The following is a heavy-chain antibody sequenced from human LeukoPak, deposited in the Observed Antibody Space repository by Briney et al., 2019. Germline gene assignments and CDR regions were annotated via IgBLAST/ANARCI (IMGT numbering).Heavy chain of an antibody. J-gene: IGHJ6*03. D-gene: IGHD3-10*01. V-gene: IGHV1-2*02. Sequence: ASVKVSCKASGYTFTGYYMHWVRQAPGQGLEWMGWINPNSGGTNYAQKFQGRVTMTRDTSISTAYMELSRLRSDDTAVYYCARGAYYYGSGSYYNRCYYYYMDVWGKGTTVTISS. CDR1: GYTFTGYY. CDR2: INPNSGGT. CDR3: ARGAYYYGSGSYYNRCYYYYMDV.